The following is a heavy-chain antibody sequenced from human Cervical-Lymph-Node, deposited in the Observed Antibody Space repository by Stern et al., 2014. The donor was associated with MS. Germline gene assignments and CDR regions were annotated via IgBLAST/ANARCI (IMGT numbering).Heavy chain of an antibody. D-gene: IGHD6-13*01. J-gene: IGHJ5*01. Sequence: MQLVESGPGLVKPSETLSLTCTVSGVSISSYYWSWIRQPPGEGLEWIGYIYHSGSATYNPSLKSRVTMSVDTSKSQFSLKLSSVTAADTAVYYCARDVGMDSWGQGTLVTVSS. V-gene: IGHV4-59*01. CDR2: IYHSGSA. CDR1: GVSISSYY. CDR3: ARDVGMDS.